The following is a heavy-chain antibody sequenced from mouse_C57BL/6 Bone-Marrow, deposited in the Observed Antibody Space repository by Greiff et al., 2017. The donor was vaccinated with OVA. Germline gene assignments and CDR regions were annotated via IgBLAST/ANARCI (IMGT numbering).Heavy chain of an antibody. CDR1: GYTFTSYD. V-gene: IGHV1-85*01. J-gene: IGHJ3*01. Sequence: QVQLQQPGAELVKPGASVKLSCKASGYTFTSYDINWVKQRPGQGLEWIGWIYPRDGSTKYNEKFKGKATLTVDTSSSTAYMELHSLTSEDSAVYFCARGGYDGYSWFAYWGQGTLVTISA. CDR3: ARGGYDGYSWFAY. D-gene: IGHD2-3*01. CDR2: IYPRDGST.